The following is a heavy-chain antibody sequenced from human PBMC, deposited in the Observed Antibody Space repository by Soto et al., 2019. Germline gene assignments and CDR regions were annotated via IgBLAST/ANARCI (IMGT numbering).Heavy chain of an antibody. CDR2: IYAGAST. J-gene: IGHJ4*02. V-gene: IGHV3-53*01. D-gene: IGHD1-20*01. CDR1: GFIVSRNY. Sequence: EVQLVESGGGLIQPGGSLSLSCAASGFIVSRNYMSWVRQAPGKGLEWVSVIYAGASTYYADSVKCRFTISRDNSKNTLYLQMNSLRAEDTAVYYCVRYNWPGGYFDHWGQGTLVAVSS. CDR3: VRYNWPGGYFDH.